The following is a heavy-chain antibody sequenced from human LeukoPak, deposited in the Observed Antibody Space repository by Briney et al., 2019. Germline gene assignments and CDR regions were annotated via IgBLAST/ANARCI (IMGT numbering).Heavy chain of an antibody. D-gene: IGHD3-9*01. Sequence: SETLSLTCTVSGGSISSSSYYWGWIRQPPGKGLEWIGSIYYSGSTYYNPSLKSRVTISVDTSKNQFSLKLSSVTAADTAVYYCATPRPYDILTGYYNSAGHWYFDLWGRGTLVTVSS. CDR2: IYYSGST. J-gene: IGHJ2*01. CDR3: ATPRPYDILTGYYNSAGHWYFDL. V-gene: IGHV4-39*01. CDR1: GGSISSSSYY.